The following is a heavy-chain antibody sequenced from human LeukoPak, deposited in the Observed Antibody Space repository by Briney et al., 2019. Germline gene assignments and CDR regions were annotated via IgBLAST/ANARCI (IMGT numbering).Heavy chain of an antibody. V-gene: IGHV3-7*05. CDR1: GFTFNSYW. J-gene: IGHJ4*02. CDR2: INPDGSEK. Sequence: GGSLRLSCAASGFTFNSYWMSWVRQAPGKGLELVASINPDGSEKYYVDSVRGRFTISRDNARNSLYLQMNSLRAEDTAVYYCARDQVVAGFRPPFDYWGQGTLLTVSS. CDR3: ARDQVVAGFRPPFDY. D-gene: IGHD6-19*01.